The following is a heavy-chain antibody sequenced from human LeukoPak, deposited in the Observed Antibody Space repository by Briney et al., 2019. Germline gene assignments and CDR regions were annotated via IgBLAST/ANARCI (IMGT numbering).Heavy chain of an antibody. Sequence: GGSLRLSCAASGFTFSSYSMNWVRQAPGKGLEWVSSISSSSSYIYYADSVKGRFTISRDNAKNSLYLQMNSLRAVDTAVYYCAREIQYNWFDPWGQGTLVTVSS. CDR2: ISSSSSYI. CDR3: AREIQYNWFDP. CDR1: GFTFSSYS. V-gene: IGHV3-21*01. J-gene: IGHJ5*02.